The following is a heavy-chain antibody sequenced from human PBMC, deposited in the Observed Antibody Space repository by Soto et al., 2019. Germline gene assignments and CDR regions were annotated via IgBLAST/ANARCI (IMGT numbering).Heavy chain of an antibody. D-gene: IGHD3-3*01. V-gene: IGHV4-59*01. J-gene: IGHJ3*02. CDR2: IYYSGST. CDR3: ARGVVIVEEQPEACDI. CDR1: GGSISSYY. Sequence: SETLSLTCTVSGGSISSYYWSWIRQPPGKGLEWIGYIYYSGSTNYNPSLKSRVTISVDTSKNQFSLKLSSVTAADTAVYYCARGVVIVEEQPEACDIGCEGIMVTVSS.